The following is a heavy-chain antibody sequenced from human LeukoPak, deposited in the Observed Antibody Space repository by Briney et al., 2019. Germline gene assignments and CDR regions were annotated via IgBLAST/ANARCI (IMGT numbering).Heavy chain of an antibody. CDR3: ARAGCSGGSCYRSRGAFDI. J-gene: IGHJ3*02. V-gene: IGHV4-39*07. Sequence: KTSETLSLTCTVSGGSISSSSYYWGWIRQPPGKGLEWIGSIYYSGTTYYNPSLKSRVTISVDTSKNQFSLKLSSVTAADTAVYYCARAGCSGGSCYRSRGAFDIWGQGTMVTVSS. D-gene: IGHD2-15*01. CDR2: IYYSGTT. CDR1: GGSISSSSYY.